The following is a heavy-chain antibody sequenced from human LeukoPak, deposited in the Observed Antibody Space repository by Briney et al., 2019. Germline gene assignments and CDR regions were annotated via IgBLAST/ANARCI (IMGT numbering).Heavy chain of an antibody. CDR2: ISWDGGST. V-gene: IGHV3-43*01. D-gene: IGHD4-23*01. CDR3: AKDQDYGGNSGYFDL. J-gene: IGHJ2*01. Sequence: GGSLRLSCAASGFTFDGYTMHWVRQPPGKGLEWVSFISWDGGSTDYADSVKGRFTISRDNSKNSLFLQMDSLRIEDTAFYYCAKDQDYGGNSGYFDLWGRGTLVTVSS. CDR1: GFTFDGYT.